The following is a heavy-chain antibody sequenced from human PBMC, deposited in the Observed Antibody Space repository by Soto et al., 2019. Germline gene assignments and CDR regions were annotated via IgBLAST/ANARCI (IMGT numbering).Heavy chain of an antibody. V-gene: IGHV3-23*01. D-gene: IGHD3-22*01. CDR1: GFTFSINA. J-gene: IGHJ4*02. CDR3: AIRASYYDSSGYFDY. Sequence: LRLSCAASGFTFSINAMSWVRQAPGKGLEWVSTISGSGGSTYYADSVKGRFTISRDNAKNTLYLQMNSLRAEDTAVYYCAIRASYYDSSGYFDYWGQGTLVTVSS. CDR2: ISGSGGST.